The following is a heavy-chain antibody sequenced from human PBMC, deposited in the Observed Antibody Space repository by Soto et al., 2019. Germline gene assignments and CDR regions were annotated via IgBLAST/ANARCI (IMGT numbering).Heavy chain of an antibody. V-gene: IGHV1-8*01. Sequence: QVQLVQSGAELKKPGASVKVSCKASGYTFSNYDMNWVRQATGQGPEWIGWVNPNNGDTGYAQKCXGXVXXTTDISTTKAYMELTSLRSEDTAIYYCAKVSRKGSAIDFDYWGQGTLITVSS. J-gene: IGHJ4*02. CDR2: VNPNNGDT. CDR3: AKVSRKGSAIDFDY. D-gene: IGHD3-10*01. CDR1: GYTFSNYD.